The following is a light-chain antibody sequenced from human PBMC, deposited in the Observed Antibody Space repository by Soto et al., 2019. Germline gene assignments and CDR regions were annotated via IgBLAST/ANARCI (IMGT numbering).Light chain of an antibody. CDR2: EVT. Sequence: QSALAQPASVSGSPAQSITISCTGTSNDVGGYNYVSWYQQHPGKAPKLVIYEVTNRPSGVSTRFSESKSANTASLTISGLQAEDEGDYYCSSYTSSDTHVVFGGGTQLTVL. CDR1: SNDVGGYNY. CDR3: SSYTSSDTHVV. J-gene: IGLJ2*01. V-gene: IGLV2-14*01.